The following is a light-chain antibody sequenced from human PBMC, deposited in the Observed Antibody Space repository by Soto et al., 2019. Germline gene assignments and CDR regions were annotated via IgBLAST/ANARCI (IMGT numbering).Light chain of an antibody. CDR2: DVS. CDR1: NSDVGGYNY. CDR3: SSYTTSSTLL. Sequence: QSALTQPASVPGSPGQSITISCTGTNSDVGGYNYVSWYQQHPGKAPKLMIYDVSNRPSGVSNRFSGSKSGNTASLTISGLQAEDEADYYCSSYTTSSTLLFGGGTKLTVL. J-gene: IGLJ2*01. V-gene: IGLV2-14*01.